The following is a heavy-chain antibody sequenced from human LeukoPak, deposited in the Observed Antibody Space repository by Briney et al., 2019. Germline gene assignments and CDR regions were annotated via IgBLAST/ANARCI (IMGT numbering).Heavy chain of an antibody. Sequence: GGSLRLSCAASGFTFSDYYMSWIRQAPGKGLEWVSYISSSGSTIYYADSVKGRFTISRDNGKNSLYLQMNSLRAEDTAVYYCARDSDYVWRSYRFDYWGQGTLVTVSS. CDR3: ARDSDYVWRSYRFDY. CDR1: GFTFSDYY. V-gene: IGHV3-11*04. J-gene: IGHJ4*02. CDR2: ISSSGSTI. D-gene: IGHD3-16*02.